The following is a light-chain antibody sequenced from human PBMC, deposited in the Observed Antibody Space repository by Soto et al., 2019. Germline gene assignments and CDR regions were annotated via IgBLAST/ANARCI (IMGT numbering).Light chain of an antibody. J-gene: IGKJ4*01. CDR1: ETVNIY. V-gene: IGKV3-11*01. CDR2: DAS. CDR3: QQRSDWLLT. Sequence: IVLTQSPATLSLSPGERATLSCRASETVNIYLAWYQQKPGQAPRLLIYDASNRATGIPPRFSGSGSGTDFTLTITSLKPEDFAVYYCQQRSDWLLTFGGGTKVEIK.